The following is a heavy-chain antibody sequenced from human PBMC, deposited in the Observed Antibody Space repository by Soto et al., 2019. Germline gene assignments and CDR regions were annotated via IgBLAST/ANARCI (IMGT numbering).Heavy chain of an antibody. CDR3: AKRGILGAQGMAYFDL. CDR2: ITPDGTEQ. D-gene: IGHD1-26*01. J-gene: IGHJ2*01. CDR1: GFTFNTYA. Sequence: QVQLMESGGGVVQPGRSLRLSCAASGFTFNTYAMHWVRQAPGKGLEWVAVITPDGTEQYYADSVKGRFTISRDNSKNTLYLQMNSLGLEDMSIYHCAKRGILGAQGMAYFDLFGRGTLVTVSS. V-gene: IGHV3-30*18.